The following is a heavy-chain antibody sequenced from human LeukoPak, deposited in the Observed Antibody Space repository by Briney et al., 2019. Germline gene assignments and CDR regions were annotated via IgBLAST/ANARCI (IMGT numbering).Heavy chain of an antibody. CDR2: ISWNSGSI. D-gene: IGHD2-2*01. J-gene: IGHJ6*02. CDR1: GFAFVDYA. Sequence: ALRLSCAASGFAFVDYAMHWVRRAPGGGLEWVSGISWNSGSIGYADSVKGRFTISRDNAKNSLYLQMNSLRAEDTALYYCAKGGYCSSTSCYHYYYGMDVWGQGTTVTVSS. CDR3: AKGGYCSSTSCYHYYYGMDV. V-gene: IGHV3-9*01.